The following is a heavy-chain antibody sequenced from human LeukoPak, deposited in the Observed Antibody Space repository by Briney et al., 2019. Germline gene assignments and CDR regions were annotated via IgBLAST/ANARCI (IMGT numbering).Heavy chain of an antibody. J-gene: IGHJ4*02. D-gene: IGHD4-17*01. Sequence: GGSLRLSCAASGFTFSSYWMHWARQAPGKGLVWVSRINSDGSSTSYADSVKGRFTISRDNAKNTLYLQMNSLRAEDTAVYYCARGTDTVTTILDYWGQGTLVTVSS. V-gene: IGHV3-74*01. CDR2: INSDGSST. CDR1: GFTFSSYW. CDR3: ARGTDTVTTILDY.